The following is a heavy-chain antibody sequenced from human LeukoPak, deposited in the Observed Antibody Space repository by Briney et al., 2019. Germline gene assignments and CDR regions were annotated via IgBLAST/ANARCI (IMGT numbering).Heavy chain of an antibody. V-gene: IGHV3-48*03. D-gene: IGHD6-13*01. CDR1: GFTFSSYE. J-gene: IGHJ4*02. CDR2: ISSSGSTI. Sequence: GGSLRLSCAASGFTFSSYEMNWVRQAPGKWLEWVSYISSSGSTIYYADSVKGRFTISRDNAKNSLYLQMNSLRAEDTAVYYCSSSWYNGDYWGQGTLVTVSS. CDR3: SSSWYNGDY.